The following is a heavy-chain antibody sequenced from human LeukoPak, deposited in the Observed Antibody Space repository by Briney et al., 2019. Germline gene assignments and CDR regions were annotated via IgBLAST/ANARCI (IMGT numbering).Heavy chain of an antibody. V-gene: IGHV4-61*01. CDR3: ARGIRTGYGY. D-gene: IGHD1-1*01. Sequence: SETLSLTCTVSGGSVSSGSYYWSWIRQPPGKGLEWIGNVDYSGSTSYNPFLKRRVTISVDRSKNQFSLKVKYLTAADTAVYYCARGIRTGYGYWGQGTRVTVSS. CDR2: VDYSGST. J-gene: IGHJ4*02. CDR1: GGSVSSGSYY.